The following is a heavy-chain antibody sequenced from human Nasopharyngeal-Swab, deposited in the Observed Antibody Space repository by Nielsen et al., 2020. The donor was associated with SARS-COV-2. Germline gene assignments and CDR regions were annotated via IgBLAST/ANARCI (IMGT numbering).Heavy chain of an antibody. CDR3: ARHPTTAFDY. CDR1: GGSISSRSYY. Sequence: SETLSLTCTVSGGSISSRSYYWSWIRQPPGKGLEWIGSIYYSGSTYYNPSLKSRVTISVDTSKNQFSLKLSSVTAADTAVYYCARHPTTAFDYWGQGTLVTVSS. CDR2: IYYSGST. J-gene: IGHJ4*02. V-gene: IGHV4-39*01. D-gene: IGHD4-11*01.